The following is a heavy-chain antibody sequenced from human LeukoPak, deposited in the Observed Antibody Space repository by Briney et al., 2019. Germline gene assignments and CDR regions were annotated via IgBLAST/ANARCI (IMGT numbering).Heavy chain of an antibody. D-gene: IGHD1-1*01. CDR3: ARVKTGTTNWFDP. J-gene: IGHJ5*02. CDR2: INQDGSGK. CDR1: AFTFTSSW. Sequence: GGSLRLSCAASAFTFTSSWMSWVRQAPGKGLEWVATINQDGSGKYYVDSVKGRFTISRDNAKNSLHLQMSSLRAEDTAVYYCARVKTGTTNWFDPWGQGTLVTVSS. V-gene: IGHV3-7*04.